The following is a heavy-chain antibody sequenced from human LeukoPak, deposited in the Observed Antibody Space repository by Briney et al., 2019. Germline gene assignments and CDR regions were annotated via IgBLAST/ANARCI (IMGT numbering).Heavy chain of an antibody. CDR3: ARDLRPTYYDFWSGYWAPYYYYGMDV. D-gene: IGHD3-3*01. CDR2: ISAYNGNT. J-gene: IGHJ6*02. CDR1: GYTFTSYG. V-gene: IGHV1-18*01. Sequence: ASVKVSCKASGYTFTSYGISWVRQAPGQGLEWMGWISAYNGNTNYAQKLQGRVTMTTDTSTSTAYMEPRSLRSDDTAVYYCARDLRPTYYDFWSGYWAPYYYYGMDVWGQGTTVTVSS.